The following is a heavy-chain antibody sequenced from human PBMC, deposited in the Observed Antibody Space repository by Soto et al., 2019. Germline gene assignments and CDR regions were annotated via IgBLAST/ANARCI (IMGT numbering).Heavy chain of an antibody. Sequence: GGSLRLSCAASGFTFSSYSMNWVRQAPGKGLEWVSSISSSSSYIYYADSVKGRFTISRDNAKNSLYLQMNSLRAEDTAVYYCARGTSSSSGYYYGMDVWGQGTTVTVSS. CDR1: GFTFSSYS. V-gene: IGHV3-21*01. CDR2: ISSSSSYI. D-gene: IGHD6-6*01. J-gene: IGHJ6*02. CDR3: ARGTSSSSGYYYGMDV.